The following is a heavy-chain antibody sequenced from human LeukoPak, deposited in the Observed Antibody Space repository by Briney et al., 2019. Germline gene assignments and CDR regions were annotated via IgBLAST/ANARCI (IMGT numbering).Heavy chain of an antibody. CDR3: ARGGDSSGYHTSYYFDY. V-gene: IGHV1-69*13. Sequence: SVKVSCKASGGTFSIYAINWVRQAPGQGLEWMGGIIPIFATANYAQKFQGRATITADESTSTAYMQLSSLRSEDTAVYYCARGGDSSGYHTSYYFDYWGQGTLVTVSS. CDR1: GGTFSIYA. J-gene: IGHJ4*02. CDR2: IIPIFATA. D-gene: IGHD3-22*01.